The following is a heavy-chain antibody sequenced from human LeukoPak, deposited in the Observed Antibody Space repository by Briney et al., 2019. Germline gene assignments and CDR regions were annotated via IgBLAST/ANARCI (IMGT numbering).Heavy chain of an antibody. D-gene: IGHD5-18*01. CDR3: AKTYVDTTFFDS. CDR1: GFTVSTNY. CDR2: IYSGGST. Sequence: GGSLRLSCAASGFTVSTNYMSWVRQAPGKGLEWVSVIYSGGSTYYADSVKGRFTISRDNSKNTLYLQMTSLRAEDTAVYYCAKTYVDTTFFDSWGQGTRVTVSS. J-gene: IGHJ4*02. V-gene: IGHV3-53*01.